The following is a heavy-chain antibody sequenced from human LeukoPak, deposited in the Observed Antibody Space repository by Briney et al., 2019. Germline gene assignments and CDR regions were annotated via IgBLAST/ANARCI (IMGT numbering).Heavy chain of an antibody. CDR3: ARDLQWELLPRVDY. Sequence: SETLSLTCTVSGDSISSGDYYWSWIRQPAGKGLEWIGRISSSGSTNYNPSLKSRVTISVDTSKNQFSLKLSSVTAADTAVYYCARDLQWELLPRVDYWGQGTLVTVSS. CDR1: GDSISSGDYY. CDR2: ISSSGST. D-gene: IGHD1-26*01. J-gene: IGHJ4*02. V-gene: IGHV4-61*02.